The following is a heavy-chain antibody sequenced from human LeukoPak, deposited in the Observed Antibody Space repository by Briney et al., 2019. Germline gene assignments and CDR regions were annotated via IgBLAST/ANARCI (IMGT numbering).Heavy chain of an antibody. Sequence: GGSLRLSCAASGFTVSSNYMSWVRQAPGEGLEWVSVIYSGGSTYYADSVKGRFTISRDNSKNTLYLQMNSLRAEDTAVYYCARVPGIAQLYGMDVWGQGTTVTVSS. CDR2: IYSGGST. J-gene: IGHJ6*02. V-gene: IGHV3-66*01. CDR1: GFTVSSNY. CDR3: ARVPGIAQLYGMDV. D-gene: IGHD6-13*01.